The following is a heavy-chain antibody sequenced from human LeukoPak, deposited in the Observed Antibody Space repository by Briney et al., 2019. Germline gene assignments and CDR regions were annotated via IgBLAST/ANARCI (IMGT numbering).Heavy chain of an antibody. J-gene: IGHJ5*02. CDR2: ISGSGGST. Sequence: GGSLRLSCTASGFTFSSYAMTWVRQAPGKGLEWVSAISGSGGSTYYANSVKGRFTISRDNSKNTLYLQMNSLRAEDTAVYYCAKAAGQWLVYNWFDVWGQGTLVIVSS. CDR1: GFTFSSYA. V-gene: IGHV3-23*01. D-gene: IGHD6-19*01. CDR3: AKAAGQWLVYNWFDV.